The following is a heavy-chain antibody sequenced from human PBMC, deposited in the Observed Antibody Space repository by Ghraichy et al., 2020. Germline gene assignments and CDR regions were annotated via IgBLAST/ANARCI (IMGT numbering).Heavy chain of an antibody. J-gene: IGHJ6*02. CDR1: GGSISSYY. Sequence: SETLSLTCTVSGGSISSYYWSWIRQPPGKGLEWIGYIYYSGSTNYNPSLKSRVTISVDTSKNQFSLKLSSVTAADTAVYYCARGGGQWNYGYYYGMDVWGQGTTVTVSS. D-gene: IGHD1-7*01. V-gene: IGHV4-59*01. CDR3: ARGGGQWNYGYYYGMDV. CDR2: IYYSGST.